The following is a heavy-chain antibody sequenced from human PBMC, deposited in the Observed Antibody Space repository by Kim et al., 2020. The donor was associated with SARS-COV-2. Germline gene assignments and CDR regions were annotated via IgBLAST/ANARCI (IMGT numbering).Heavy chain of an antibody. V-gene: IGHV4-39*01. J-gene: IGHJ1*01. D-gene: IGHD2-2*01. CDR3: ARRPADMSRDEYFQD. Sequence: NPSVKSRVTTWADTSKNQFSLRLNSVTAADTAVYYCARRPADMSRDEYFQDWGQGALVTVSS.